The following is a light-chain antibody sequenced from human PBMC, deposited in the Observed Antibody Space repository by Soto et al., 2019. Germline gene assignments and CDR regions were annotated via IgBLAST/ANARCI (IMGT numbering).Light chain of an antibody. CDR2: KVS. CDR1: EILVHDDGNTY. J-gene: IGKJ1*01. V-gene: IGKV2-30*02. CDR3: MQGTHWPPT. Sequence: DIVITQTPLSSPFTLGHRAAISFRSSEILVHDDGNTYLNWFQQRPGQSPRRLIYKVSNRGSGVSDRFSGSGSGSNFTLKISRVEAEDPVVYYCMQGTHWPPTFGQGTKVDIK.